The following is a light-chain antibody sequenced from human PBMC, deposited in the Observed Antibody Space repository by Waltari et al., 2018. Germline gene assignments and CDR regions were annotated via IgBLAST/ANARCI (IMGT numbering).Light chain of an antibody. CDR1: QSIGIF. CDR3: QKYESLPAT. Sequence: EIALTQSPGSLSLSPGERATLSCRASQSIGIFLAWYQQKPGQAPRLLMYHASSRDTCIPDRFSGSGSGTDFSLTISRLEPEDFAVYYCQKYESLPATFGQGTKVEIK. CDR2: HAS. J-gene: IGKJ1*01. V-gene: IGKV3-20*01.